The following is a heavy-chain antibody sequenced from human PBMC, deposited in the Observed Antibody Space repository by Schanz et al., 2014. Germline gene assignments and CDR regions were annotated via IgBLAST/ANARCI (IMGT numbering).Heavy chain of an antibody. V-gene: IGHV4-30-4*07. CDR1: GGSISSGGYS. J-gene: IGHJ6*02. Sequence: QVQLQESGPGLVKPSQTLSLTCAVSGGSISSGGYSWNWIRQPPGKGLEWIVYIYYSGSTYYNPSLKSRVTISVDTSKNQFPLKLSSVTAADTAVYYCARGGRTTYNYYYGMDVWGQRTTVTVSS. CDR2: IYYSGST. D-gene: IGHD1-1*01. CDR3: ARGGRTTYNYYYGMDV.